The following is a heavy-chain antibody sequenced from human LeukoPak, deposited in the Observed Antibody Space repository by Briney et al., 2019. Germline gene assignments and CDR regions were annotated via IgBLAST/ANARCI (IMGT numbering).Heavy chain of an antibody. CDR2: ISGSGGST. V-gene: IGHV3-23*01. CDR1: GFTFSIYA. J-gene: IGHJ4*02. CDR3: AKDWDSGNYYTPGYFDY. Sequence: GGSLRLSCASSGFTFSIYAMSWVRQAPGKGLELVSGISGSGGSTYYADSVKGRFTISRDNSKNTLYLQMNSLRAEDTAVYYCAKDWDSGNYYTPGYFDYWGQGTLVTVSS. D-gene: IGHD1-26*01.